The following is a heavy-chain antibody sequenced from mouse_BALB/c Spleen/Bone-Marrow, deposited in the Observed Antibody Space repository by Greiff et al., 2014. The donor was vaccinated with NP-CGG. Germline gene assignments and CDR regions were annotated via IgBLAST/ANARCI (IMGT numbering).Heavy chain of an antibody. Sequence: EVQLQQSGPELVRPGASVKISCKASGYTFTDYNIYWVKQSHGKSLEWIGYIYSYSGGTGYNQKFKSKATLTVDNSSTTAYMELRSLTSEDSAVYYCARGNWDFAYWGQGTLVTVST. D-gene: IGHD4-1*01. CDR1: GYTFTDYN. CDR2: IYSYSGGT. V-gene: IGHV1S29*02. CDR3: ARGNWDFAY. J-gene: IGHJ3*01.